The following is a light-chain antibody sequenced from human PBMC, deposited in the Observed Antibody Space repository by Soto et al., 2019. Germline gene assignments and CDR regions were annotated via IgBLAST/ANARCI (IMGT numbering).Light chain of an antibody. J-gene: IGKJ1*01. CDR3: QHYNSYSEA. CDR2: RAS. V-gene: IGKV3-20*01. CDR1: QSLSGNY. Sequence: NVLTQSPGTLSLSPWERATLSCRASQSLSGNYLAWYQQKPGQAPRVLIYRASIRATGISDRFSGSGSGTDFTLTISSLQPDDFATYYCQHYNSYSEAFGQGTKVDIK.